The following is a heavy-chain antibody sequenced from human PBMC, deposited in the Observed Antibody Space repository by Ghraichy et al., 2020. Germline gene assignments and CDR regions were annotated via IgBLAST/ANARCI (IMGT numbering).Heavy chain of an antibody. CDR2: ISSSSSYI. Sequence: GGSLRLSCAASGFTFSSYSMNWVRQAPGKGLEWVSSISSSSSYIYYADSVKGRFTISRDNAKNSLYLQMNSLRAEDTAVYYCARGLGSGYLGIDAFDIWGQGTMVTVSS. CDR3: ARGLGSGYLGIDAFDI. D-gene: IGHD3-3*01. V-gene: IGHV3-21*01. J-gene: IGHJ3*02. CDR1: GFTFSSYS.